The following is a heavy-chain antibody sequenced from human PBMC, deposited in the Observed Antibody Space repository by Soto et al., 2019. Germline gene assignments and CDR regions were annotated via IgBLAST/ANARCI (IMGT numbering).Heavy chain of an antibody. V-gene: IGHV1-18*04. CDR2: ITTHNDKT. CDR1: GDTFSTYG. D-gene: IGHD3-3*01. Sequence: ASVKVSCKASGDTFSTYGMSWVRQAPGHGLEWMGWITTHNDKTHYAEKFQGRITMTTDTSTSTAYMELRSLRSDDTAVYYCATDRTYYDCGSGYYISNWFDPWGQG. J-gene: IGHJ5*02. CDR3: ATDRTYYDCGSGYYISNWFDP.